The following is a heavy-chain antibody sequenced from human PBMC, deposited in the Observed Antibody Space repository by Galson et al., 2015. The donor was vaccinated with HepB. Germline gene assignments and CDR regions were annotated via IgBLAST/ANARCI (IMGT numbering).Heavy chain of an antibody. Sequence: QSGAEVKKPGESLRISCKGSGYTFTAFWISWVRQIPGKGLEWTGRIDPSASYTDSSPSFQGHVSMSVDKSTTTAYLQWSSLKASDTAMYYCASRHSYFRSGTWYNVADYWGQGTLVSVSS. CDR2: IDPSASYT. CDR1: GYTFTAFW. J-gene: IGHJ4*02. CDR3: ASRHSYFRSGTWYNVADY. D-gene: IGHD3-10*01. V-gene: IGHV5-10-1*01.